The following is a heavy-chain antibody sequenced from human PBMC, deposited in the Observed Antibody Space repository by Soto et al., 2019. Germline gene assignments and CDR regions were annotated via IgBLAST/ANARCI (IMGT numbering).Heavy chain of an antibody. J-gene: IGHJ5*02. V-gene: IGHV1-69*13. Sequence: LVKVSCKASGGTFSSYAISWVRQAPGQGLEWMGGIIPIFGTANYAQKFQGRVTITADESTSTAYMELSSLRSEDTAVYYCASSLHLGYCSGGSCYNWFDPWGQGTLVTVSS. CDR2: IIPIFGTA. D-gene: IGHD2-15*01. CDR1: GGTFSSYA. CDR3: ASSLHLGYCSGGSCYNWFDP.